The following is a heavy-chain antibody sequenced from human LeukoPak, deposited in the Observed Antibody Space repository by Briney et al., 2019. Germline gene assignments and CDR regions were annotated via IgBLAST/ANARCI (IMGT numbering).Heavy chain of an antibody. J-gene: IGHJ6*02. Sequence: GGSLRLSCAASRFTFSSYAMHWVRQAPGNGLDWVAVISYDGSNKYYADSVKGRFTISRDNSKNTLYLQMNSLRAEDTAVYYCARNESYDILTGYSLEDYGMDVWGQGTTVTVSS. CDR2: ISYDGSNK. CDR3: ARNESYDILTGYSLEDYGMDV. D-gene: IGHD3-9*01. V-gene: IGHV3-30-3*01. CDR1: RFTFSSYA.